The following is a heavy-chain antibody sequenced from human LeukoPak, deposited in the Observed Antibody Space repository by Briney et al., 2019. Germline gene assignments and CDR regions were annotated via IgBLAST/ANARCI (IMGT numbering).Heavy chain of an antibody. V-gene: IGHV4-39*01. J-gene: IGHJ4*02. D-gene: IGHD3-9*01. CDR2: IYYSGRT. Sequence: SETLSLTCTVSGGSIITSSYHWGWIRQPPGKGLEWIGSIYYSGRTYYNPSLHSRVTISVDTPKNQFSLRLSSVTAADTTVYYCARQKYDVLTGLLDYWGKGNLVIVSS. CDR3: ARQKYDVLTGLLDY. CDR1: GGSIITSSYH.